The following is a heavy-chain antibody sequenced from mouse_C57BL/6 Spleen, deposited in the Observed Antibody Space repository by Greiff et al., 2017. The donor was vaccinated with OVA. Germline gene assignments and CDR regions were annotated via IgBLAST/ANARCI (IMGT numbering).Heavy chain of an antibody. CDR1: GYSFTGYY. CDR3: ARDDYGGFAY. J-gene: IGHJ3*01. V-gene: IGHV1-42*01. CDR2: INPSTGGT. Sequence: EVQLQQSGPELVKPGASVKISCTASGYSFTGYYMNWVKQSPEKSLEWIGEINPSTGGTTYNQKFKAKATLTVDKSSSTAYMQLKSLTSEDSAVYYCARDDYGGFAYWGQGTLVTVSA. D-gene: IGHD2-4*01.